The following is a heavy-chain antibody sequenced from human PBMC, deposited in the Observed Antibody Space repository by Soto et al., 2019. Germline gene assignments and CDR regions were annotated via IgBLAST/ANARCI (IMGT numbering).Heavy chain of an antibody. CDR1: GFTFSNAW. Sequence: PGGSLRLSCAASGFTFSNAWMSWVRQAPGKGLEGVGRIKSKTDGGTTDYAAPVKGRFTISRDDSKNTLYLQMNSLKTEDTAVYYCTXGKLPYYDFWSGYYFDYWGRGTLVTVSS. V-gene: IGHV3-15*01. J-gene: IGHJ4*02. CDR2: IKSKTDGGTT. CDR3: TXGKLPYYDFWSGYYFDY. D-gene: IGHD3-3*01.